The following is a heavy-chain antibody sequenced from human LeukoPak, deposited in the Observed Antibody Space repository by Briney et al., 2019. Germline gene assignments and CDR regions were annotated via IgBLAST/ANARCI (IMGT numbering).Heavy chain of an antibody. CDR1: GFTFSSYA. V-gene: IGHV3-23*01. Sequence: GGSLRLSCAASGFTFSSYAMNWVRQAPGKGLEWVSSISGGSNNINYAGSVKGRFTISRDNSKNTLYLQMNSLRAEDTAVYYCAKSRGYYPDAFDIWGQGTMVTVSS. J-gene: IGHJ3*02. D-gene: IGHD2-15*01. CDR2: ISGGSNNI. CDR3: AKSRGYYPDAFDI.